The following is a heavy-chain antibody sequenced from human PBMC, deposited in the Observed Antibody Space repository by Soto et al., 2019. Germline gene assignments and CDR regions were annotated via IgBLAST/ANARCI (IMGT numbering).Heavy chain of an antibody. J-gene: IGHJ6*02. V-gene: IGHV3-30*18. D-gene: IGHD2-15*01. CDR2: ISYDGSNK. Sequence: QVQLVESGGGVVQPGRSLRLSCAASGFTFSSYGMHWVRQAPGKGLEWVAVISYDGSNKYYADSVKGRFTISRDNSKNTLYLQMNSLRAEDTGVYYCAKGGGRGYCSGGSCANYYYYGMDVWGQGTTVTVSS. CDR3: AKGGGRGYCSGGSCANYYYYGMDV. CDR1: GFTFSSYG.